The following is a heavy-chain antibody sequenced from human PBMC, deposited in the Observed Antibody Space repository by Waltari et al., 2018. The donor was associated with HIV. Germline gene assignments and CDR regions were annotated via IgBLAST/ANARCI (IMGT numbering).Heavy chain of an antibody. J-gene: IGHJ3*02. CDR1: GNNFAGYW. Sequence: EEKLVQSGAEVKEPGESLKISCKSLGNNFAGYWVGWVRQMPGKGLEWMGVIDPGDSDAVYSPSFQGRVIISTYSSISTVYLQWSSLRASDTAMYYCARRKGDYRTAFDTWGQGTMVTASS. CDR2: IDPGDSDA. V-gene: IGHV5-51*01. D-gene: IGHD4-17*01. CDR3: ARRKGDYRTAFDT.